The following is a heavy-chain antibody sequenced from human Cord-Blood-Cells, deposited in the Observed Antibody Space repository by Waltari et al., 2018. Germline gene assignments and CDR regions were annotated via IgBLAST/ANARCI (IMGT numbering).Heavy chain of an antibody. V-gene: IGHV3-43*01. CDR2: MSWDGGST. J-gene: IGHJ2*01. Sequence: EVQLVESGGVVVQPGGSLRLSCAASGFTFDDYTMHWVRQAPGKGLEWVSLMSWDGGSTYYADSVKGRFTISRDNRKNSLYLQMNSLRTEDTALYYCAKGGYCTNGVCDSSMAHWYFDLWGRGTLVTVSS. CDR1: GFTFDDYT. D-gene: IGHD2-8*01. CDR3: AKGGYCTNGVCDSSMAHWYFDL.